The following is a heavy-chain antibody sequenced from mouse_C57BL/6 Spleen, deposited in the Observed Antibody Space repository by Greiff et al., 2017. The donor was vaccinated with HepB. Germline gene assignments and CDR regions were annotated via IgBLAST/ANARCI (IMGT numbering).Heavy chain of an antibody. J-gene: IGHJ2*01. D-gene: IGHD1-1*01. CDR3: AELTTIVATRYFDY. CDR2: IDPSDSAT. Sequence: VQLQQPGAELVRPGSSVKMSCKASGYTFTSYWIHWVKQRPIQGLEWIGNIDPSDSATHYNKKFKDKATLTVDKTSHTSYIQLSSLTTEDSADDYGAELTTIVATRYFDYWGQGTTLTVSS. CDR1: GYTFTSYW. V-gene: IGHV1-52*01.